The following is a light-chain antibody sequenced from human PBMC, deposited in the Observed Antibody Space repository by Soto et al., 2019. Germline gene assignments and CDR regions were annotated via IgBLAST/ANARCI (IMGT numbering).Light chain of an antibody. J-gene: IGKJ1*01. V-gene: IGKV1-39*01. Sequence: DTQITQSPSSLSASVGDRVTITCRASQSISNYLNWYQQKPGKAPKLLIYTASSLQSGVPSRFSGSGSGTDFTLTISSLQPEDFATYSCQQSYTTPWTFGQGTKVDIK. CDR2: TAS. CDR1: QSISNY. CDR3: QQSYTTPWT.